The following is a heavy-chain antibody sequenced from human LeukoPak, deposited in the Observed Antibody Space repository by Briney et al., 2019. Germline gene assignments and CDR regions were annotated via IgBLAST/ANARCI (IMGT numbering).Heavy chain of an antibody. CDR3: ARGLSTDEFDY. CDR2: ISSSSSYI. V-gene: IGHV3-21*01. D-gene: IGHD2-8*02. CDR1: GFTFSSYE. J-gene: IGHJ4*02. Sequence: GGSLRLSCAASGFTFSSYEMNWVRQAPGKGLEWVSSISSSSSYIYYADSVKGRFTISRDNAKNSLYLQMNSLRAEDTAVYYCARGLSTDEFDYWGQGTLVTVSS.